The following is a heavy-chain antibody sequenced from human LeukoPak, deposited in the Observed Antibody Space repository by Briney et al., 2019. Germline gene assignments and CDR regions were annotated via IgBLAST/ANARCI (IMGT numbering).Heavy chain of an antibody. CDR3: AREGISSSSNNWFDP. CDR1: GGTFSSYA. Sequence: GASVKVSCKASGGTFSSYAISWVRQAPGQGLEWMGRIIPILGIANYAQKFQGRVTITADKSTSTAYMELSSLRSEDTAVYYCAREGISSSSNNWFDPWGQGTLVTVSS. D-gene: IGHD6-6*01. J-gene: IGHJ5*02. CDR2: IIPILGIA. V-gene: IGHV1-69*04.